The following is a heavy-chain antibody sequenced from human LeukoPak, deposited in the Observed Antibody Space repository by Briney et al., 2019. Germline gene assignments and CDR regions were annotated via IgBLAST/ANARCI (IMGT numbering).Heavy chain of an antibody. CDR3: ARDLGSWPGSSGKYEE. CDR2: IYHSGST. D-gene: IGHD3-22*01. V-gene: IGHV4-38-2*02. Sequence: PSETLSLTCTVSGYSISSGYYWGWIRQPPGKGLEWIGSIYHSGSTYYNPSLKSRVTISVDTSKNQFSLKLSSVTAADTSVYYCARDLGSWPGSSGKYEEWGQGTLVTVSS. J-gene: IGHJ4*02. CDR1: GYSISSGYY.